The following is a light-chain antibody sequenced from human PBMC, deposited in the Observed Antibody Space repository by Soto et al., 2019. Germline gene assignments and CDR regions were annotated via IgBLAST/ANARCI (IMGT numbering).Light chain of an antibody. CDR3: AACDGSLNGYV. V-gene: IGLV1-44*01. CDR2: SND. CDR1: SSNIGSNT. Sequence: QSVLTQPPSASGTPGQRVTISCSGSSSNIGSNTVNWYQQLPGTAPKLLIYSNDQRPSGVPDRFSGSKSGTSASLAISGLQSEDETDYYCAACDGSLNGYVFGTGTKLTVL. J-gene: IGLJ1*01.